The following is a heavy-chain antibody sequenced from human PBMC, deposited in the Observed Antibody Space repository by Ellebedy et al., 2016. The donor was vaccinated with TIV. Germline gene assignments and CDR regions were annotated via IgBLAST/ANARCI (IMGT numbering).Heavy chain of an antibody. CDR3: VKDREHSSGWYGDFLF. CDR1: GFTFSAYA. J-gene: IGHJ4*02. CDR2: IMSNGDKT. D-gene: IGHD6-19*01. V-gene: IGHV3-64D*06. Sequence: GGSLRLXXSASGFTFSAYAMHWVRQAPGKGLEYISRIMSNGDKTFYADSVKGRFINSRDDSKNTLYLQMSSLRVEDTAIYYCVKDREHSSGWYGDFLFWGQGTLVTVSS.